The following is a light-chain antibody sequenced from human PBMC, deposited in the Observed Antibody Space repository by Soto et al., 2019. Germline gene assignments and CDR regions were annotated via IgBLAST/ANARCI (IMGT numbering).Light chain of an antibody. CDR1: SSDVGGSNF. CDR2: EVS. J-gene: IGLJ3*02. CDR3: SSYAVYNTVV. Sequence: QSVLTQPPSASGSPGQSVTISCTGTSSDVGGSNFVSWYRQHPGKAPKLMIYEVSKRPSGVPDRFSGSKSGNTASLTVSGLQAEDEADYYCSSYAVYNTVVFGGGTKVT. V-gene: IGLV2-8*01.